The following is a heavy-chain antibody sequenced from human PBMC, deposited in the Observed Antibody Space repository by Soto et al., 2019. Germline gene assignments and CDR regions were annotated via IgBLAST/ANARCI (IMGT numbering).Heavy chain of an antibody. CDR2: ISRSGDST. CDR3: ARDTPRHEFWRGYSDS. CDR1: RFQVTIHA. J-gene: IGHJ4*02. D-gene: IGHD3-3*01. Sequence: HWCSPGIFREAYRFQVTIHAMCWVRQAPGMGLEWVSAISRSGDSTYYGASVKGRFIVSRDNSKNIVYLQMKKLRVEDTAVYYCARDTPRHEFWRGYSDSWGQGTLVTVSS. V-gene: IGHV3-23*01.